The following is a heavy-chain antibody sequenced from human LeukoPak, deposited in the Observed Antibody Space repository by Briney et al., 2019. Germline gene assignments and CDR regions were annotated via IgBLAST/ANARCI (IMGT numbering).Heavy chain of an antibody. CDR2: ISSTGITK. CDR3: ARGRFNTYYFDS. D-gene: IGHD3-10*01. V-gene: IGHV3-11*01. Sequence: GGSLRLSCAASEFFSSDYYMSWLRQAPGKGLEWISYISSTGITKYYAESVKGRFTISRDNAENSLFLQMNSLRVEDTAVYYCARGRFNTYYFDSWGQGTLVTVSS. J-gene: IGHJ4*02. CDR1: EFFSSDYY.